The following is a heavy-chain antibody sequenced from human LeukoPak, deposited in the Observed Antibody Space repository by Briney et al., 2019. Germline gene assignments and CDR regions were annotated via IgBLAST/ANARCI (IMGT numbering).Heavy chain of an antibody. J-gene: IGHJ6*03. CDR1: GGSISSYY. CDR2: IYTSGST. D-gene: IGHD3-3*01. Sequence: PSETLSLTCTVSGGSISSYYWSWIRQPPGKGLEWIGYIYTSGSTNYNPSLKSRVTISVDTSKNQFFLKLSSVTAADTAVYYCARFQKRALKSGWSGRSTKYYYYYYMDVWGKGTTVTVSS. CDR3: ARFQKRALKSGWSGRSTKYYYYYYMDV. V-gene: IGHV4-4*09.